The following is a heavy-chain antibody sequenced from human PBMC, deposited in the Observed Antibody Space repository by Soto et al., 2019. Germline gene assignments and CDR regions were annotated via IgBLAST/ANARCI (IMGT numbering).Heavy chain of an antibody. CDR3: ARTGFGESLLYYYYGMDV. Sequence: GGSLRLSCIASGFTFRSYSMTWVRQAPGRGLEWVSSISSSSSYIYYADSVKGRFTISRDNAKNSLYLQMNSLRAEDTAVYYCARTGFGESLLYYYYGMDVWGQGTTVTVSS. D-gene: IGHD3-10*01. CDR2: ISSSSSYI. J-gene: IGHJ6*02. V-gene: IGHV3-21*01. CDR1: GFTFRSYS.